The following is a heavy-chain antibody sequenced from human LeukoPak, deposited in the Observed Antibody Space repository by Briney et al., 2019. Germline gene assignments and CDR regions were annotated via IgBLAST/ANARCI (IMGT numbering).Heavy chain of an antibody. D-gene: IGHD3-10*02. CDR2: ISSSGSTI. CDR1: GFTFSTYW. CDR3: AELGITMIGGV. V-gene: IGHV3-48*03. J-gene: IGHJ6*04. Sequence: PGGSLRLSCAVSGFTFSTYWMSWVRQAPGKGLEWVSYISSSGSTIYYADSVKGRFTISRDNAKTSLYLQMNSLRAEDTAVYYCAELGITMIGGVWGKGTTVTISS.